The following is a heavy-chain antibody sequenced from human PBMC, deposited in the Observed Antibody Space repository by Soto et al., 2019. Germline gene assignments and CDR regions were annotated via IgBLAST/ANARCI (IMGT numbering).Heavy chain of an antibody. CDR1: GFTFSSYG. J-gene: IGHJ4*02. D-gene: IGHD6-13*01. V-gene: IGHV3-30*18. Sequence: QVPLVESGGGVVQPGRSLRLSCAASGFTFSSYGMHWVRQAPGKGLEWVAVISYDGSNKYYADSVKGRFTISRDNSKNTLYLQMNSLRAEDTAVYYCANHGGAAAGTGYWGQGTLVTVSS. CDR2: ISYDGSNK. CDR3: ANHGGAAAGTGY.